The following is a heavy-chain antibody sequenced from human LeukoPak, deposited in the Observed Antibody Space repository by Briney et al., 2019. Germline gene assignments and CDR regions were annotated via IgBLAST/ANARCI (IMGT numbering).Heavy chain of an antibody. Sequence: KPSETLSLTCAVSGGPFSGYFWSWIRQSSGKGLEWIGEVHNSGTTNYNPSLNSRVTISEDTSKNQFYLNLSSVTAADTAVYYCARQSSGQRLGMDVWGQGTTVTVSS. V-gene: IGHV4-34*01. D-gene: IGHD6-19*01. J-gene: IGHJ6*02. CDR1: GGPFSGYF. CDR3: ARQSSGQRLGMDV. CDR2: VHNSGTT.